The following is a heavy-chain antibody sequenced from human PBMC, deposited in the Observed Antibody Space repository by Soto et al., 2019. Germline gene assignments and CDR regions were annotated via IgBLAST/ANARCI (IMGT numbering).Heavy chain of an antibody. J-gene: IGHJ5*02. Sequence: QVQLQESGPGLVKPSQTLSLTCTVSGGSISSGGYYWSWIRQHPGKGLEWIGYIYYSGSTYYNPSLKSRGTISVDTSKNQFSLKLSSVTAADTAVYYCARVWGITMVRGDAWFDPWGQGTLVTVSS. CDR2: IYYSGST. V-gene: IGHV4-31*03. D-gene: IGHD3-10*01. CDR3: ARVWGITMVRGDAWFDP. CDR1: GGSISSGGYY.